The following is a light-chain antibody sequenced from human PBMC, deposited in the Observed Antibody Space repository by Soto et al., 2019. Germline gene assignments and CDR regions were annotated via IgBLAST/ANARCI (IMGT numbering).Light chain of an antibody. CDR2: GAS. CDR3: QQYGSSPRT. J-gene: IGKJ1*01. V-gene: IGKV3-20*01. CDR1: QSISSSF. Sequence: EIVLTQSPGILSLSPGERASLSCGASQSISSSFLAWYQQKPGQAPRLLIYGASSRATGIPDRFSGTGSETDFTLTISRLEPEDFAVYFCQQYGSSPRTFGQGTKVDIK.